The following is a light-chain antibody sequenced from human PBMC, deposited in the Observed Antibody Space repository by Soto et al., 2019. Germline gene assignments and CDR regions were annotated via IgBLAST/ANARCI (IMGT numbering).Light chain of an antibody. CDR1: SGSIASNY. CDR3: QSYASINHVV. V-gene: IGLV6-57*02. CDR2: EDN. J-gene: IGLJ2*01. Sequence: NFMLTQPHSVSESPGKTVTISCTGSSGSIASNYVQWYQQRPGSAPTTVIYEDNQRPSGVPDRFSGSIDSSSNSASLTISGLKTEDEADCYCQSYASINHVVFGGGTKLTVL.